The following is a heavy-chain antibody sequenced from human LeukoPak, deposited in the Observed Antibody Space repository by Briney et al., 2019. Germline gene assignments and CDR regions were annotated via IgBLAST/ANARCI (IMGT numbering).Heavy chain of an antibody. CDR1: GFTFSSYS. J-gene: IGHJ4*02. V-gene: IGHV3-21*01. Sequence: GGSLRLSCAASGFTFSSYSMNWVRQAPGKGLEWVSSISSSSSYIYYADSVEGRFTISRDNAKNSMYLQMNSLRAEDTAVYYCARDGLDYYGSGSYYGAPTRYYFDYWGQGTLVTVSS. CDR3: ARDGLDYYGSGSYYGAPTRYYFDY. D-gene: IGHD3-10*01. CDR2: ISSSSSYI.